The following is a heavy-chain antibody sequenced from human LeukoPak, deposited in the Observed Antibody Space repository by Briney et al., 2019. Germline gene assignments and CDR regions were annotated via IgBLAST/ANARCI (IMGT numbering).Heavy chain of an antibody. CDR2: LGGLSESV. Sequence: GGSLRLSCAASGFIFSNYAMTWVRQAPGKRLEWVSILGGLSESVYYPDSVKGRFTVSRDNSKDTLYLEINSLRGEDTATYYCARRWLGDPYGMDVWGQGTTVTVSS. CDR3: ARRWLGDPYGMDV. J-gene: IGHJ6*02. V-gene: IGHV3-23*01. CDR1: GFIFSNYA. D-gene: IGHD3-10*01.